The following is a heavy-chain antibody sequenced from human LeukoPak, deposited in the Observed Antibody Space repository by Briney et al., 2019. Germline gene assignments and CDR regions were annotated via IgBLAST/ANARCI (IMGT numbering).Heavy chain of an antibody. CDR1: GYTFINYA. CDR3: ATGVVPAAILNWFDP. D-gene: IGHD2-2*01. CDR2: IIPIFGTA. J-gene: IGHJ5*02. Sequence: SVKVSCKASGYTFINYAITWVRQAPGQGLEWMGGIIPIFGTANHAQKFQGRVTITADESTSTAYMELSSLRSEDTAVYYCATGVVPAAILNWFDPWGQGTLVTVSS. V-gene: IGHV1-69*13.